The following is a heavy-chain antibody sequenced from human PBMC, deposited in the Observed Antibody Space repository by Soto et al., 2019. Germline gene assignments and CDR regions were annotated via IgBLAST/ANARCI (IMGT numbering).Heavy chain of an antibody. J-gene: IGHJ4*02. D-gene: IGHD4-17*01. Sequence: PGGSLRLSCAASGFTFSSYAMSWVRQAPGKGLEWVSAISGSGGSTYYADSVKGRFTISRDNSKNTLYLQMNSLRAEDTAVYYCANSHYGDSTGYFDYWGQGTLVTVSS. CDR1: GFTFSSYA. V-gene: IGHV3-23*01. CDR2: ISGSGGST. CDR3: ANSHYGDSTGYFDY.